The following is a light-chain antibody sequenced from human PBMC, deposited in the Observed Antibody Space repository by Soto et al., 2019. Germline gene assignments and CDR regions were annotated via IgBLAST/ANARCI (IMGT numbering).Light chain of an antibody. V-gene: IGKV2D-29*01. CDR1: QSLLQSDGRTL. J-gene: IGKJ5*01. CDR2: GVS. Sequence: IVMTQTPLSLSVTPGQPASISCNSSQSLLQSDGRTLLGWFGPKPSQPPQVLIYGVSNRFFGVPDEFRGSGSGTDFTLKISRVEAEDVGVYYCMQNLQLPTFGQGALLE. CDR3: MQNLQLPT.